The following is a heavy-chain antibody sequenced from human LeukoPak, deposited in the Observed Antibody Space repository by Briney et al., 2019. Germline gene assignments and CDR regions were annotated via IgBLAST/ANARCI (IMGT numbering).Heavy chain of an antibody. V-gene: IGHV4-4*02. CDR2: IYHSGST. D-gene: IGHD1-26*01. CDR3: ARANKGSGSYYVLDY. CDR1: GGSISSSNW. Sequence: MTSETLSLTCAVSGGSISSSNWWSWVRQPPGKGLEWIGEIYHSGSTNYNPSLKSRVTISVDKSKNQFSLNLTSLTAADTAVYYCARANKGSGSYYVLDYWGQGTLVTVSS. J-gene: IGHJ4*02.